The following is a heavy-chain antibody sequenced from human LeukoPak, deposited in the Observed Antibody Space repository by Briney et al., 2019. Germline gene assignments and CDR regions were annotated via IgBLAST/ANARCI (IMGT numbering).Heavy chain of an antibody. V-gene: IGHV3-21*01. CDR1: GFTFSSYS. CDR3: ARDNWYQLLCDYFDY. CDR2: ISSSSSYI. J-gene: IGHJ4*02. Sequence: GGSLRLSCAASGFTFSSYSMNWVRRAPGKGLEWVSSISSSSSYIYYADSVKGRFTISRDNTKNSLYLQMNSLRAEDTAVYYCARDNWYQLLCDYFDYWGQGTLVTISS. D-gene: IGHD2-2*01.